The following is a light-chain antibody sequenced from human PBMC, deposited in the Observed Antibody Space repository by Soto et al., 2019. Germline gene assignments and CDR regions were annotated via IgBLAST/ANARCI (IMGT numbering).Light chain of an antibody. CDR1: QSVLHSSNNKNF. CDR2: WAS. J-gene: IGKJ1*01. CDR3: HQYNSTPQT. V-gene: IGKV4-1*01. Sequence: DIVMTQSPDSLAVSLGERATINCKSSQSVLHSSNNKNFLAWYQQKPGQPPKLLIYWASTRESGVPDRFSGSGSVTDFTLTISSLRAEDVAVYYCHQYNSTPQTFGQGTKVEIK.